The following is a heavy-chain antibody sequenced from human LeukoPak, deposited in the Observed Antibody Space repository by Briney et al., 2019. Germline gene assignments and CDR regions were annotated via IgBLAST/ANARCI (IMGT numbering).Heavy chain of an antibody. Sequence: SETLSLTCAVYGGSFSGYYWSWIRQPPGKGLEWIGEINHSGSTNYNPSLKGRVTISVDTSKNQFSLKLSSVTAADTAVYYCARGPMVRGVIITYNWFDPWGQGTLVTVSS. V-gene: IGHV4-34*01. CDR2: INHSGST. CDR1: GGSFSGYY. J-gene: IGHJ5*02. CDR3: ARGPMVRGVIITYNWFDP. D-gene: IGHD3-10*01.